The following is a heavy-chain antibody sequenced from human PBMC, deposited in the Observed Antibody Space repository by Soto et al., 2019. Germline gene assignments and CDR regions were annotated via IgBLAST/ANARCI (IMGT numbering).Heavy chain of an antibody. CDR2: MNPNSGNK. CDR1: GYTFTSYD. CDR3: ARMGPYYYDSSGYSHDY. J-gene: IGHJ4*02. Sequence: QVQLVQSGAEVKKPGASVKVSCKASGYTFTSYDINWVRQATGQGLEWMGWMNPNSGNKGYKQKIQGRVTITRNTSISTADMELSSLRSEDTAVYYCARMGPYYYDSSGYSHDYWGQGTLVTVSS. D-gene: IGHD3-22*01. V-gene: IGHV1-8*01.